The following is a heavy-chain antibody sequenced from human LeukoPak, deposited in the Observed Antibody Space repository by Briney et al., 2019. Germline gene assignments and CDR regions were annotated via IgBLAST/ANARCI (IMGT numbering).Heavy chain of an antibody. CDR1: GFTFNTYG. V-gene: IGHV3-30*02. J-gene: IGHJ4*01. Sequence: GGSLRLSCAASGFTFNTYGMHWVRQAPGKGLEWVAFIRYDGSNKYYADSVKGRFTISRDNSKNTLYLQMNSLRAGDTAVYYCAKSGGGYSSGWFYWGQGTLVTVSS. CDR3: AKSGGGYSSGWFY. D-gene: IGHD6-19*01. CDR2: IRYDGSNK.